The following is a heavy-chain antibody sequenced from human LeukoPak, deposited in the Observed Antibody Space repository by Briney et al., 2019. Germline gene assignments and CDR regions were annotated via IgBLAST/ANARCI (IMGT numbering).Heavy chain of an antibody. CDR2: ISYDGSNK. Sequence: GRSLRLSCAASGFTFSSYAMHWVRQAPGKGLEWVAVISYDGSNKYYADSVKGRFTISRDNSKNTLYLQMNSLRVDDTAAYYCVGTFTVFGVVSNIEWGQGTLVTVSS. CDR1: GFTFSSYA. CDR3: VGTFTVFGVVSNIE. V-gene: IGHV3-30-3*01. D-gene: IGHD3-3*01. J-gene: IGHJ4*02.